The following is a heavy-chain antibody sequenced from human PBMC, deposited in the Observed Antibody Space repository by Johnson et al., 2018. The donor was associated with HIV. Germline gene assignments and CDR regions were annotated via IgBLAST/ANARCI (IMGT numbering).Heavy chain of an antibody. CDR3: ARDWGPRLGYYDSSGYYWAFDV. CDR1: RFTFDDYA. J-gene: IGHJ3*01. Sequence: VQLVESGGVVVQPGGSLRLSCETSRFTFDDYAMHWVRQAPGKGLEWVSLINWDGDSTYYADSVKGRFTISRDNSKNSLYLQMNSLRPEDTGLYYCARDWGPRLGYYDSSGYYWAFDVWGQGTMVTVSS. CDR2: INWDGDST. D-gene: IGHD3-22*01. V-gene: IGHV3-43D*03.